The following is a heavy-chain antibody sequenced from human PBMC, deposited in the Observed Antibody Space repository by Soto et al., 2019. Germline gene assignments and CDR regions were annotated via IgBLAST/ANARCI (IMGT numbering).Heavy chain of an antibody. V-gene: IGHV1-8*01. D-gene: IGHD5-12*01. CDR2: MNPNSGNT. CDR1: GYTFTNYD. Sequence: GASVTVSCKDSGYTFTNYDINCVRQATGQGLEWMGWMNPNSGNTGYAQKFQGRVTMTRNTPISTAYMELSSLRSEDTAVYYCARDGYSGYDWGYYYYYMDVWGKGTTVTVSS. J-gene: IGHJ6*03. CDR3: ARDGYSGYDWGYYYYYMDV.